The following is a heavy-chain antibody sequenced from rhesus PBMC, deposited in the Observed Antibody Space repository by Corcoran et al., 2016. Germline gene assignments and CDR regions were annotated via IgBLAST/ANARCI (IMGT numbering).Heavy chain of an antibody. CDR3: ARPSNGDFDY. D-gene: IGHD4-23*01. J-gene: IGHJ4*01. CDR2: IKGNMVST. CDR1: GASISSNW. Sequence: QVQLQESGPGLVKPSETLSLTCTVSGASISSNWWSWIRQPPGKGREWIGEIKGNMVSTNDTHSVKRRVTISKDASKNQFSRKVSSGTAADTAVYYCARPSNGDFDYWGQGVLVTVSS. V-gene: IGHV4-80*01.